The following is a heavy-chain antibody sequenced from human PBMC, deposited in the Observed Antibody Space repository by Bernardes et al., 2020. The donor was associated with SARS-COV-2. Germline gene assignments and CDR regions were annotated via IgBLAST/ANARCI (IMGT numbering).Heavy chain of an antibody. V-gene: IGHV3-23*05. CDR3: ANLVGGRYLVGDYFDY. CDR2: IYNGDT. Sequence: GGSLRLSCAASGFSFSVYAMSWVRQAPGKGLEWVSTIYNGDTYYAESVKGRFIISRDNSRNTLYLQMNNLRSEDTAIYYCANLVGGRYLVGDYFDYWGQGTLVTVSS. J-gene: IGHJ4*02. D-gene: IGHD1-26*01. CDR1: GFSFSVYA.